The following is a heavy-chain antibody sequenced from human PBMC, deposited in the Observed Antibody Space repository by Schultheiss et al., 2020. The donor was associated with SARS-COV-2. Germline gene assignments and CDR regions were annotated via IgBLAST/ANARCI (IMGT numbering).Heavy chain of an antibody. Sequence: SETLSLTCTVSGGSISSYYWSWIRQPPGKGLEWIGYIYYSGSTNYNPSLKSRVTISVDTSKNQFSLKLSSVTAADTAVYYCARSAGADPYDFWSGWPTYGMDVWGQGTTVTVS. CDR3: ARSAGADPYDFWSGWPTYGMDV. V-gene: IGHV4-59*01. CDR1: GGSISSYY. CDR2: IYYSGST. J-gene: IGHJ6*02. D-gene: IGHD3-3*01.